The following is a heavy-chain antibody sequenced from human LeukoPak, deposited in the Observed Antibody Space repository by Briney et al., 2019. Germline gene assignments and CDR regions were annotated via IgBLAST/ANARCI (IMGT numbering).Heavy chain of an antibody. CDR3: ARADVWGSYRHNWFDP. J-gene: IGHJ5*02. Sequence: GASVKVSCKASGYTFTSYGISWVRQAPGQGLEWMGWISAYNGNTNYAQKLQGRVTMTTDTSTSTAYMELRSLRSDDTAVYYCARADVWGSYRHNWFDPWGQGTLVTVSS. CDR2: ISAYNGNT. V-gene: IGHV1-18*01. D-gene: IGHD3-16*02. CDR1: GYTFTSYG.